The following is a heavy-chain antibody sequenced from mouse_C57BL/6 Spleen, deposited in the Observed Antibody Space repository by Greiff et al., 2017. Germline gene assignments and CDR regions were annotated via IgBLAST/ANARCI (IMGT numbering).Heavy chain of an antibody. V-gene: IGHV1-80*01. CDR2: IYPGDGDT. CDR1: GYAFSSYW. CDR3: GRRGYSNYRYAMDY. Sequence: VQLQQSGAELVKPGASVKISCKASGYAFSSYWMNWVKQRPGTGLEWIGQIYPGDGDTNYNGKFKGKATLTADQSSSTAYMQLSSLTSEDAAVYFCGRRGYSNYRYAMDYWGQGTSGTVSS. D-gene: IGHD2-5*01. J-gene: IGHJ4*01.